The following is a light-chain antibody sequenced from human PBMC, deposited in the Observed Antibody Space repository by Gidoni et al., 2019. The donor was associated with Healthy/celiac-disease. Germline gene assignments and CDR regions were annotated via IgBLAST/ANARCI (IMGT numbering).Light chain of an antibody. CDR1: QSVLYSSNNKNY. V-gene: IGKV4-1*01. CDR2: GAS. J-gene: IGKJ1*01. CDR3: QQYYSTPGT. Sequence: DIVMTQSPDSLAVSLCERATINCKSSQSVLYSSNNKNYLAWYQQKPGQPPKLLIYGASTRESGVPDRFSGRGSGTDFTLTISSLQAEDVAVYYCQQYYSTPGTFGQGTKVEIK.